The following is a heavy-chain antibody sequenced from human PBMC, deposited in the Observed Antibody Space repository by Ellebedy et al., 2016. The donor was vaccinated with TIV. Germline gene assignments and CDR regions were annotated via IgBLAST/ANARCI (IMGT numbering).Heavy chain of an antibody. CDR2: ILHSGTT. V-gene: IGHV4-30-4*01. CDR1: GGSISSGDSY. CDR3: ARALGHSYYYGMDV. J-gene: IGHJ6*02. D-gene: IGHD3-16*01. Sequence: SETLSLTCSVSGGSISSGDSYWNWIRQPPGKGLEWVGYILHSGTTYYSPSLKSRVSISVDTSKNQFSLKLNSVTAADTALYFCARALGHSYYYGMDVWGQGTTVTVSS.